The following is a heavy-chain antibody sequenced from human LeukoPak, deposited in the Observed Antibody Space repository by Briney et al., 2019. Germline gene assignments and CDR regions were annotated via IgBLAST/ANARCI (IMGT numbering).Heavy chain of an antibody. CDR1: GFTFSSYS. V-gene: IGHV3-21*01. CDR3: ARVGASDAFDI. D-gene: IGHD4/OR15-4a*01. Sequence: PGGSLRLSCGASGFTFSSYSMNWVRQAPGKGLEWVSSISSSSSYIYYADSVKGRFTISRDNAKNSLYLQMNSLRAEDTAVYYCARVGASDAFDIWGQGTMVTVSS. CDR2: ISSSSSYI. J-gene: IGHJ3*02.